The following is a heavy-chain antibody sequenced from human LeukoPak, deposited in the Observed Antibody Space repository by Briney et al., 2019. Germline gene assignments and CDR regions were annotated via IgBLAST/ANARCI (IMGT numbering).Heavy chain of an antibody. D-gene: IGHD6-19*01. CDR3: ARHTVAGTSIDDY. J-gene: IGHJ4*02. CDR1: GYTFTGYY. Sequence: ASVKVSCKASGYTFTGYYMHWVRQAPGQGLEWMGWINPNSGGTNYAQKFQGRVTMTRDTSISTAYMELSRPRSDDTAVYYYARHTVAGTSIDDYWGQGTLVTVSS. CDR2: INPNSGGT. V-gene: IGHV1-2*02.